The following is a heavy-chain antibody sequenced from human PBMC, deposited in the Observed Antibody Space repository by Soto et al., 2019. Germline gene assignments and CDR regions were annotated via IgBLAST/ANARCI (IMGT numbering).Heavy chain of an antibody. CDR1: GFTFSSYW. V-gene: IGHV3-7*05. Sequence: GGSLRLSCAASGFTFSSYWMSWVRQAPGKGLEWVANIKQDGSEKYYVDSVKGRFTISRENAKNSLYLQMNSLRAEDTAVYYCARSAPTSLRYFDWLPRYYFDYWGQGTLVTVSS. J-gene: IGHJ4*02. CDR3: ARSAPTSLRYFDWLPRYYFDY. D-gene: IGHD3-9*01. CDR2: IKQDGSEK.